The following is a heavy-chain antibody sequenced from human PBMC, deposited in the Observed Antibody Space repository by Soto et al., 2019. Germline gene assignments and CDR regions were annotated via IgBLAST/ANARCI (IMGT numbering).Heavy chain of an antibody. J-gene: IGHJ4*02. D-gene: IGHD4-17*01. V-gene: IGHV1-18*01. CDR1: GYTFTSYG. Sequence: ASVKVSCKASGYTFTSYGISWVRQAPGQGLEWMGWISAYNGNTNYAQKLQGRVTMTTDTSTSTAYMELRSLRSDDTAVYYCARDAPTTAPEYYFDYWGQGTLVPVSS. CDR3: ARDAPTTAPEYYFDY. CDR2: ISAYNGNT.